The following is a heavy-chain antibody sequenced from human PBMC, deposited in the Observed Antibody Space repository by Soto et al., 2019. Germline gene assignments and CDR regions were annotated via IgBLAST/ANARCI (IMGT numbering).Heavy chain of an antibody. CDR3: XXXXXXXXXXXXXXXXXXHI. V-gene: IGHV4-39*01. Sequence: QVQLQESGPGLVKPSETLSLTCTVSGGSISSSTXFXXXXXXPPGKGLDWIGSIYNSGSTYYNPSRKSRVPXXXXXXXXXXXXXXXXXXXXXXXXXXXXXXXXXXXXXXXXXXXXXHIWGQGTMVTVSS. CDR2: IYNSGST. CDR1: GGSISSSTXF. J-gene: IGHJ3*02.